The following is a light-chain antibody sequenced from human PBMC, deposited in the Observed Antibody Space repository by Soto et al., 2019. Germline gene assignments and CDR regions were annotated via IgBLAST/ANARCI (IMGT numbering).Light chain of an antibody. V-gene: IGKV3-15*01. CDR2: GAS. CDR3: QQYIRWPLT. Sequence: EIVMTQSPATLSVSPGERATLSCRASQSVSSNLAWYQQKPGQAPSLLIYGASTRATGAPARFSGSGSGTEFTLTISSLQSEDFAVYYCQQYIRWPLTFGGGTQVDI. CDR1: QSVSSN. J-gene: IGKJ4*01.